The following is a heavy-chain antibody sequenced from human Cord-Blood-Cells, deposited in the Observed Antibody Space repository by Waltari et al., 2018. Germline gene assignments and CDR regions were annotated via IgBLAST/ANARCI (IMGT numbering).Heavy chain of an antibody. D-gene: IGHD7-27*01. CDR1: GGPIRSYY. Sequence: QVQLQESGPGLVKPSETLSLTCTVPGGPIRSYYWSWIRQPPGKGLEWIGYIYYSGSTNYNPSLKSRVTISVDTSKNQFSLKLSSVTAADTAVYYCARPGTGDDWYFDLWGRGTLVTVSS. J-gene: IGHJ2*01. CDR2: IYYSGST. V-gene: IGHV4-59*08. CDR3: ARPGTGDDWYFDL.